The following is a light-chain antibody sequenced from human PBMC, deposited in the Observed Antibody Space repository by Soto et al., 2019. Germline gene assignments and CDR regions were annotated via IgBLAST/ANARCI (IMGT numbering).Light chain of an antibody. J-gene: IGKJ3*01. CDR1: QSVGRD. V-gene: IGKV3-15*01. CDR3: QQYNTWPPT. Sequence: EIVMTQSPATLSVSPGEGATLSCRASQSVGRDLACYQQKPGQAPRLLIYGASTRATGITARFTGSGSGTEFTLAINSLQSEGFAVYWCQQYNTWPPTFGHGTTVDIK. CDR2: GAS.